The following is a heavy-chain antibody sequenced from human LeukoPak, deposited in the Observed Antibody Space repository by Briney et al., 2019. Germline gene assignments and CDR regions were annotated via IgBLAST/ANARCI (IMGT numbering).Heavy chain of an antibody. CDR1: GASISSGGYY. CDR2: IYYSGST. Sequence: PSETLSLTCTVSGASISSGGYYWTWIRQHPGKGLEWIGYIYYSGSTYYNPSLKSRVTISVDTSKNQFSLKLSSVTAADTAVYYCARRHTETIAVAANNWFDPWGQGTLVTVSS. D-gene: IGHD6-19*01. J-gene: IGHJ5*02. CDR3: ARRHTETIAVAANNWFDP. V-gene: IGHV4-31*03.